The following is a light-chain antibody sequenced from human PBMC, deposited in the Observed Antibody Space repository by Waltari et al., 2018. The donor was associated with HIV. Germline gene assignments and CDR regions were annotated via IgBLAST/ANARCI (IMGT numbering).Light chain of an antibody. CDR1: QSISSW. CDR3: QQYDNYSYT. V-gene: IGKV1-5*03. CDR2: KAS. J-gene: IGKJ2*01. Sequence: DIEMTQSPSTLSASVGDRVTITCRASQSISSWLALYQQKPGKAPKLMIYKASSLESRVPSRFSGSGSGTEFTLTISSLQPDDFATYYCQQYDNYSYTFGQGTKLEIK.